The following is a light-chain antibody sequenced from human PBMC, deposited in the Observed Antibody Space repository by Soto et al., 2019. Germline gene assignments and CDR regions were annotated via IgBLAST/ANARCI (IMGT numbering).Light chain of an antibody. CDR3: NAYAGNNIWV. CDR2: EVS. Sequence: QSVLTQPPSASGSPGQSVTISCARTSSDVGAFNFVSWYQQHPGKAPRLIIYEVSKRPSGVLDRFSGSKSGNTASLTVSGLQAEDEADYYCNAYAGNNIWVFGGGTKLTVL. V-gene: IGLV2-8*01. J-gene: IGLJ3*02. CDR1: SSDVGAFNF.